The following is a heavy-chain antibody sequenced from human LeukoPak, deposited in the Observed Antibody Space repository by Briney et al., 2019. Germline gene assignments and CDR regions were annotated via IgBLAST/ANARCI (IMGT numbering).Heavy chain of an antibody. CDR3: AREGWELLGPHAFDI. Sequence: SETLSLTCTVSGGSISSSSYYWGWIRQPPGKGLEWIGSIYYSGSTYYNPSLKSRVTISVDTSKNQFSLKLSSVTAADTAVYYCAREGWELLGPHAFDIWGQGTMVTVSS. CDR1: GGSISSSSYY. J-gene: IGHJ3*02. D-gene: IGHD1-26*01. CDR2: IYYSGST. V-gene: IGHV4-39*07.